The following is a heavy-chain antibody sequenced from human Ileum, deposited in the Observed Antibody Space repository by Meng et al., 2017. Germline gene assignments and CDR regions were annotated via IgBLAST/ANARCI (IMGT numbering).Heavy chain of an antibody. J-gene: IGHJ4*02. CDR3: ARDHWGSLDY. Sequence: QGVAQEPGPGLVGPSATLSPICTVSGGSVSTRDYQWGWIRQPPGKGLEWIGYAGTNYNPSLKSRVTISVDTSKRQFSLKLTSVTAADTAVYYCARDHWGSLDYWGQGILVTVSS. CDR1: GGSVSTRDYQ. V-gene: IGHV4-61*08. D-gene: IGHD7-27*01. CDR2: AGT.